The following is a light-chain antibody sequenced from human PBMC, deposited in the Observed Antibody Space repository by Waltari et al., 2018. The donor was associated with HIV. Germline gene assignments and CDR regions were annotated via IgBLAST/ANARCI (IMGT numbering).Light chain of an antibody. CDR2: DAS. J-gene: IGKJ2*01. Sequence: IVLTQSPATLSLSPGEIATLSCRARQSVSSYLAWYQQKPGQAPRLLISDASNRATGIPARFSGSGSGTDFTLTISSLEPEDFAIYYCQQRSNWPFMYTFGQGTKLEIK. CDR1: QSVSSY. CDR3: QQRSNWPFMYT. V-gene: IGKV3-11*01.